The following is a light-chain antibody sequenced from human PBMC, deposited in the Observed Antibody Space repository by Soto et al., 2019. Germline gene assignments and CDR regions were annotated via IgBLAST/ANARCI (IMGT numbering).Light chain of an antibody. CDR2: SDT. J-gene: IGLJ2*01. CDR3: QVWDSGSAHVV. Sequence: SYELTQPPSVSVAPGKTASISCGGNNIGSKGVHWYQQKPGQAPVLVIYSDTDLPPVIPERVSGSNSANLATLTISRVEAGDEAGYYCQVWDSGSAHVVFGGGTKVTVL. V-gene: IGLV3-21*04. CDR1: NIGSKG.